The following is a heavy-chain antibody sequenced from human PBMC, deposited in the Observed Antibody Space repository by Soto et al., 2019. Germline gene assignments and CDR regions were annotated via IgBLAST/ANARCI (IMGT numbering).Heavy chain of an antibody. Sequence: ASVKVSCKASGGTFSSYAISWVRQAPGQGLEWMGGIIPIFGTANYAQKFQGRVTITADKSTSTAYMELSSLRSEDTAVYYCARDREKTLWLSLYGMDVWGQGTTVTVSS. CDR1: GGTFSSYA. J-gene: IGHJ6*02. CDR2: IIPIFGTA. CDR3: ARDREKTLWLSLYGMDV. D-gene: IGHD3-22*01. V-gene: IGHV1-69*06.